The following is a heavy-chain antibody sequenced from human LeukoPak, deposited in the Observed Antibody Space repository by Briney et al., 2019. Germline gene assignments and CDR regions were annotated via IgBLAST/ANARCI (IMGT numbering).Heavy chain of an antibody. CDR2: IYYSGST. V-gene: IGHV4-59*01. CDR3: ARDKQQLPNVSLDAFDI. CDR1: GGSISSYY. D-gene: IGHD6-13*01. J-gene: IGHJ3*02. Sequence: SETLSLTRTVSGGSISSYYWSWIRQPPGKGLEWIGYIYYSGSTNYNPSLKSRVTISVDTSKNQFSLKLNSVTAADTAVYYCARDKQQLPNVSLDAFDIWGQGTMVTVSS.